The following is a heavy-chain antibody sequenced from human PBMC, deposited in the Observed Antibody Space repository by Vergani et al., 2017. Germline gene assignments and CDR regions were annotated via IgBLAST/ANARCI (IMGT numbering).Heavy chain of an antibody. CDR2: FDPEDGET. V-gene: IGHV1-24*01. J-gene: IGHJ4*02. CDR1: GYTLTELF. CDR3: ATLSLGGSYASFDY. D-gene: IGHD1-26*01. Sequence: QVQLVQSGAEVKKPGASVNVSCKVSGYTLTELFMHWVRQAPGKGREGMGGFDPEDGETIHAQKFQGRVTLTEDTSTDTAYMELSSLRSEDTAVYYCATLSLGGSYASFDYWGQGTLVTVSS.